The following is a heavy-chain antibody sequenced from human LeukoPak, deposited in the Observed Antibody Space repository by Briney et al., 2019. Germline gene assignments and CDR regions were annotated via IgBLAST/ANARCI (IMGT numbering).Heavy chain of an antibody. CDR1: GYRFNAYW. CDR3: ARLANYKVLMDV. V-gene: IGHV5-51*01. Sequence: GESLKISCKGSGYRFNAYWIAWVRQMPGKGLEWMGIIYPGDSHTTYSPSFQGQVTISADKSISTAYLQWSSLKASDTAMYYCARLANYKVLMDVWGQGTTVTVSS. J-gene: IGHJ6*02. CDR2: IYPGDSHT. D-gene: IGHD1-7*01.